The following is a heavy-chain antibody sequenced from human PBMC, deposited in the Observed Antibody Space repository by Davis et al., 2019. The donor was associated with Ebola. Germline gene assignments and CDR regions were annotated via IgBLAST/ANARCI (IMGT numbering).Heavy chain of an antibody. CDR2: IYSGGST. CDR1: GFTFSSYS. Sequence: GGSLRLSCAASGFTFSSYSMNWVRQAPGKGLEWVSVIYSGGSTYYADSVKGRFTISRDNSKKTLYLQMNSLRAEDTAVYYCAREYYYGSGSGMDVWGQGTTVTVSS. D-gene: IGHD3-10*01. J-gene: IGHJ6*02. CDR3: AREYYYGSGSGMDV. V-gene: IGHV3-66*01.